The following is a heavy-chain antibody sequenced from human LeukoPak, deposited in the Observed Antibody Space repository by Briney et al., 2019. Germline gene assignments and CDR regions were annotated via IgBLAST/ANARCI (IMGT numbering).Heavy chain of an antibody. J-gene: IGHJ1*01. CDR2: ISGSGGST. Sequence: GGSLRLSYAASGFTFSSYAMSWVRQAPGEGLEWVSAISGSGGSTYYADSVKGRFTISRDNSKNTLYLQMNSLRAEDTAVYYCAKPPGYCSSTSCYTGFQHWGQGTLVTVSS. V-gene: IGHV3-23*01. D-gene: IGHD2-2*02. CDR3: AKPPGYCSSTSCYTGFQH. CDR1: GFTFSSYA.